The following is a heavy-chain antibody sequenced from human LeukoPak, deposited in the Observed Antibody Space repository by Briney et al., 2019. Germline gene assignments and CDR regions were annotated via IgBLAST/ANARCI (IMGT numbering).Heavy chain of an antibody. CDR2: ISYDGSNK. V-gene: IGHV3-30-3*01. Sequence: GGSLRLSCAASGFTFSSYAMHWVRQAPGKGLEWVAVISYDGSNKYYADSVKGRFTIPRDNSKNTLYLQMNSLRAEDTAVYYCAVTNSAGYSSGWYRQNAFDIWGQGTMVTVSS. CDR1: GFTFSSYA. J-gene: IGHJ3*02. CDR3: AVTNSAGYSSGWYRQNAFDI. D-gene: IGHD6-19*01.